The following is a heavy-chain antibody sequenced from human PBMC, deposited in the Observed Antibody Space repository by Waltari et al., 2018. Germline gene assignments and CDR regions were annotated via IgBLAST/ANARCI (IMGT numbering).Heavy chain of an antibody. Sequence: QVQLVQSGAEVKKPGSSVKVSCKASGGTFSSYAISWVRQAPGQGLEWMGGIIPIFGTANYAQKFQGRVTITADESTSTAYMELSSLRSEDTAVYYCASGVLGYCSSTSCYTHQGYYGMDVWGQGTTVTVSS. CDR2: IIPIFGTA. D-gene: IGHD2-2*02. V-gene: IGHV1-69*01. CDR1: GGTFSSYA. J-gene: IGHJ6*02. CDR3: ASGVLGYCSSTSCYTHQGYYGMDV.